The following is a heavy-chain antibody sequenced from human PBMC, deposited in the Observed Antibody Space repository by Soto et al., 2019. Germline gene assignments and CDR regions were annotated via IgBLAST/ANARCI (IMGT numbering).Heavy chain of an antibody. D-gene: IGHD3-10*01. CDR3: ARERAFGESSPGYYYYGMDV. Sequence: QVQLQESGPGLVKPSGTLSLTCAVSGGSISSSNWWSWVRQTPGKGLEWIGEIYHSGSTNYNPSLKSRLTISVDKSKNQFSLKLSSVSAADTAVYYCARERAFGESSPGYYYYGMDVWGQGTTVTVSS. J-gene: IGHJ6*02. CDR1: GGSISSSNW. CDR2: IYHSGST. V-gene: IGHV4-4*02.